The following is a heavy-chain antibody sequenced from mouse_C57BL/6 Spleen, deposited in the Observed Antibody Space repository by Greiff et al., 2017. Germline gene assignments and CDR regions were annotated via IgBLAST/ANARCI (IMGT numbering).Heavy chain of an antibody. CDR1: GYTFTDYY. V-gene: IGHV1-76*01. CDR2: IYPGSGNT. D-gene: IGHD3-2*02. Sequence: QVQLQQSGAELVRPGASVKLSCKASGYTFTDYYINWVKQRPGQGLEWIARIYPGSGNTYYNEKFKGKATLTAEKSSSTAYMQLSSLTSEDSAVYFCATDSSGPFDYWGQGTTLTVSS. J-gene: IGHJ2*01. CDR3: ATDSSGPFDY.